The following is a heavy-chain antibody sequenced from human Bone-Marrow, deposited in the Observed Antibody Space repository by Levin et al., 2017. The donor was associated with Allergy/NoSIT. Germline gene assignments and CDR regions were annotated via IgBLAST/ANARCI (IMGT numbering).Heavy chain of an antibody. V-gene: IGHV3-9*01. CDR2: ISWNSGRI. D-gene: IGHD3-3*01. J-gene: IGHJ3*02. CDR3: VKDQEHGVVGFDAFHI. CDR1: GFTFDDYA. Sequence: SLKISCAASGFTFDDYAMHWVRQTPGKGLEWVSGISWNSGRIGYAASVQGRFTVSRDNDRNSLSLQMNSLRPEDTALYYCVKDQEHGVVGFDAFHIWGQGTMVTVSS.